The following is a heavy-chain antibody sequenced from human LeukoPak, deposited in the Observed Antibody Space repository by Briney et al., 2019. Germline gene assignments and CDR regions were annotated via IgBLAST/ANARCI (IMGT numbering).Heavy chain of an antibody. CDR2: INPNTGGT. V-gene: IGHV1-2*02. J-gene: IGHJ4*02. CDR1: GYSFTGNY. Sequence: ASVKVSCKASGYSFTGNYMHWVRQAPGQGFEWMGWINPNTGGTNYAQKFKGRVLMTRDTSISTAYLELSSLKSDDTAVYYCARVGYWSRGVCYNYDYWGQGTQVTVSS. CDR3: ARVGYWSRGVCYNYDY. D-gene: IGHD2-8*01.